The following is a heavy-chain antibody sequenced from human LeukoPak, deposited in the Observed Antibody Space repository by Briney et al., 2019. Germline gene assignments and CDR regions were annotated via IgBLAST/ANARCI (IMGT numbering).Heavy chain of an antibody. J-gene: IGHJ4*02. V-gene: IGHV1-46*01. CDR2: IRPSGST. Sequence: ASVKFSCKASGYTFTSYYIHWVRQAPGQGLEYMGIIRPSGSTAYAQKFQGRVTMTRDTSTSAVYMELSSLRSEDTAVYYCAREGPETYNFDFWGQGTQVTVSS. CDR1: GYTFTSYY. CDR3: AREGPETYNFDF. D-gene: IGHD5-18*01.